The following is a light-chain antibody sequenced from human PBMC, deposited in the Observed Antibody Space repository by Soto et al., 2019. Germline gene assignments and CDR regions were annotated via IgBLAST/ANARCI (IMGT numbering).Light chain of an antibody. CDR2: AAS. CDR1: QTISSH. CDR3: QQSYTTPIT. V-gene: IGKV1-39*01. Sequence: DIQMTQSPSSLSASVGDRVIITCRASQTISSHLNWYQRKPGKAPNLLVYAASSLQSGVPSRFTGSGSGTDFTLTISSLQPEDFATYFCQQSYTTPITFGQGTRLEI. J-gene: IGKJ5*01.